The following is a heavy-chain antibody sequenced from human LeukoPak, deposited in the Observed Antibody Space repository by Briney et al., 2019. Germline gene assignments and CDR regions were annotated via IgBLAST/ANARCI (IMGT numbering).Heavy chain of an antibody. Sequence: ASVKVSCKASGYTFTSYDINWLRQATGQGLEWMGWMNPNSGNTGYAQKFQGRVTMTRNTSISTAYMELSSLRSEDTAVYYCARKHSSGYYYAPSDYWGQGTLVTVSS. D-gene: IGHD3-22*01. CDR1: GYTFTSYD. CDR2: MNPNSGNT. V-gene: IGHV1-8*01. J-gene: IGHJ4*02. CDR3: ARKHSSGYYYAPSDY.